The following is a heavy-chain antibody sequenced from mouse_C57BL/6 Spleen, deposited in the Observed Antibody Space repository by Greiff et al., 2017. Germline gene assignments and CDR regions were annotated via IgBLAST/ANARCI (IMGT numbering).Heavy chain of an antibody. CDR1: GFNIKDYY. Sequence: VQLQQSGAELVRPGASVKLSCTASGFNIKDYYMHWVKQRPEQGLEWIGRIDPEDGDTEYAPKFQGKATMTADPSSNTAYLQLSSLTSEDTAVYYCTTEAGLRGVAYWGQGTLVTVSA. V-gene: IGHV14-1*01. CDR2: IDPEDGDT. CDR3: TTEAGLRGVAY. D-gene: IGHD2-4*01. J-gene: IGHJ3*01.